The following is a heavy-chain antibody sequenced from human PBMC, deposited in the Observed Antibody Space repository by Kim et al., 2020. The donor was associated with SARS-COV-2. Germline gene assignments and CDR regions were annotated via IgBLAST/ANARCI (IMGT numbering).Heavy chain of an antibody. CDR2: ISGSGGST. CDR3: AKCNRYQLLSGGTYYYGMDV. J-gene: IGHJ6*02. V-gene: IGHV3-23*01. CDR1: GFTFSSYA. D-gene: IGHD2-2*01. Sequence: GGSLRLSCAASGFTFSSYAMSWVRQAPGKGLEWVSAISGSGGSTYYADSVKGRFTISRDNSKNTLYLQMNSLRAEDTAVYYCAKCNRYQLLSGGTYYYGMDVWGQGTTVTVSS.